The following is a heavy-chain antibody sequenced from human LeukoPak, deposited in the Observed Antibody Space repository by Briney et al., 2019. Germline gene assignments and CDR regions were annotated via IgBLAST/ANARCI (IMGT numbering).Heavy chain of an antibody. CDR3: ARGGDWLLSELDY. Sequence: PGGSLPLSCLSSGFTLSSYWMHWVRQPPGKGLVWVSRSNSDGSSTSYADSVKGRVTTSRDNAKNTLYLQMNSLRAEDTAEYYCARGGDWLLSELDYWGQGTLVTVSS. CDR2: SNSDGSST. D-gene: IGHD3-9*01. V-gene: IGHV3-74*01. J-gene: IGHJ4*02. CDR1: GFTLSSYW.